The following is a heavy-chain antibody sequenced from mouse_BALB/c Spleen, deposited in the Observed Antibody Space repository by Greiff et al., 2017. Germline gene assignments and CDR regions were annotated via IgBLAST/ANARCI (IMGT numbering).Heavy chain of an antibody. J-gene: IGHJ3*01. CDR2: ISSGGSYT. Sequence: EVQVVESGGGLVKPGGSLKLSCAASGFTFSSYTMSWVRQTPEKRLEWVATISSGGSYTYYPDSVKGRFTISRDNAKNTLYLQMSSLKSEDTAMYYCTREGLRRTWFAYWGQGTLVTVSA. CDR1: GFTFSSYT. D-gene: IGHD1-1*01. CDR3: TREGLRRTWFAY. V-gene: IGHV5-6-4*01.